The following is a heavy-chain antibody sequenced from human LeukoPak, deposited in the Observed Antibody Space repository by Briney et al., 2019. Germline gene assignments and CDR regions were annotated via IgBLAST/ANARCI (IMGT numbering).Heavy chain of an antibody. D-gene: IGHD1-1*01. CDR3: ARDRYGGIIDS. V-gene: IGHV4-4*07. J-gene: IGHJ4*02. CDR1: SGSINTYF. CDR2: IYPSGST. Sequence: ASESLSLTRTVSSGSINTYFWSWIRQPAGKGLQWIGRIYPSGSTNYSPSLKSRLTMSVDTSNNQFSLNLTSVTAADTAIYFCARDRYGGIIDSWGQGTLVSVSS.